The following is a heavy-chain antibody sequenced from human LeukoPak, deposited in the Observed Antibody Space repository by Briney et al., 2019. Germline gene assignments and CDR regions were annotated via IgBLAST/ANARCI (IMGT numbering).Heavy chain of an antibody. Sequence: GGSLRLSSAASGFTFSSYGMHWVRQAPGKGLEWVAVIWYDGSNKYYADSVKGRFTISRDNSKNTLYLQMNSLRAEDTAVYYCAKDIESYDYVWGSYRYPHNWFDPWGQGALVTVSS. V-gene: IGHV3-33*06. CDR1: GFTFSSYG. J-gene: IGHJ5*02. D-gene: IGHD3-16*02. CDR3: AKDIESYDYVWGSYRYPHNWFDP. CDR2: IWYDGSNK.